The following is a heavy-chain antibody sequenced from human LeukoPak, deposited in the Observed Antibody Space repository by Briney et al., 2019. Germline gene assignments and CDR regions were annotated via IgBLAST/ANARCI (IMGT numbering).Heavy chain of an antibody. CDR1: GFTFSSYG. Sequence: GGSLRLSCAASGFTFSSYGMHWVRQAPGKGLEWVAVISYDGSNKYYADSVKGRFTISRDNSKNTLYLQMNSLRAEDTAVYYCARAPTTVTTLWFDPWGQGTLVTVSS. D-gene: IGHD4-17*01. CDR2: ISYDGSNK. J-gene: IGHJ5*02. CDR3: ARAPTTVTTLWFDP. V-gene: IGHV3-30*03.